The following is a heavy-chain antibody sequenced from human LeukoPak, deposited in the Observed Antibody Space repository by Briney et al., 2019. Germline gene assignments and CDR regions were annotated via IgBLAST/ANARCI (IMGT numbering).Heavy chain of an antibody. CDR2: ISGSGGST. J-gene: IGHJ4*02. Sequence: TGGSLRLSCAASGFTFSSYAMSWVRQAPGKGLEWVSAISGSGGSTYYADSVKGRFTISRDNSKNTLYLQMNSLRAEDTAVYYCAKDYEMTTVTPLDYWGQGALVTVSS. D-gene: IGHD4-17*01. V-gene: IGHV3-23*01. CDR3: AKDYEMTTVTPLDY. CDR1: GFTFSSYA.